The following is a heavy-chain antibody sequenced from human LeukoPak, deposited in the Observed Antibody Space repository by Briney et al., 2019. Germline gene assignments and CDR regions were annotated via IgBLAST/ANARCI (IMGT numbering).Heavy chain of an antibody. D-gene: IGHD6-19*01. J-gene: IGHJ4*02. V-gene: IGHV1-18*04. CDR2: ISAYNGNT. Sequence: ASVKVSCKASGNIFTGYYLHWVRQAPGQGLEWMGWISAYNGNTNYVQKLQGRVTMTTDTTTSTAYMELRSLRSDDTAVYYCARVGSGWWGGHSEYYFDYWGQGTLVTVSS. CDR3: ARVGSGWWGGHSEYYFDY. CDR1: GNIFTGYY.